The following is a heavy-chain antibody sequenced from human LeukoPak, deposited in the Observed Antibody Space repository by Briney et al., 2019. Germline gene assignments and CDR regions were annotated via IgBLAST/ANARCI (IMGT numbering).Heavy chain of an antibody. D-gene: IGHD3-3*01. J-gene: IGHJ4*02. CDR2: TYHSGST. CDR3: ASTAVYYDFWSGYYGQYYFDY. V-gene: IGHV4-38-2*02. CDR1: GYSISSGYY. Sequence: SETLSLTCTVSGYSISSGYYWGWIRQPPGKGLEWIGSTYHSGSTYYNPSLKSRVTISVDTSKNQFSLKLSSVTVADTAVYYCASTAVYYDFWSGYYGQYYFDYWGQGTLVTVSS.